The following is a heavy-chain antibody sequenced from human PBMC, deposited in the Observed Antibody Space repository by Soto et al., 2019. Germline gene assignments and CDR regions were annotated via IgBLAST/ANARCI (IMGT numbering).Heavy chain of an antibody. D-gene: IGHD2-2*02. J-gene: IGHJ5*02. CDR2: ISGSGGST. V-gene: IGHV3-23*01. CDR3: AKDRDIVVVPAAIDWFDP. CDR1: GFTFSSYA. Sequence: GGSLRLSCAASGFTFSSYAMSWVRQAPGKGLEWVSAISGSGGSTYYADSVKGRFTISRDNSKNTLDLQMNSLRAEDTAVYYCAKDRDIVVVPAAIDWFDPWGQGTLVTVSS.